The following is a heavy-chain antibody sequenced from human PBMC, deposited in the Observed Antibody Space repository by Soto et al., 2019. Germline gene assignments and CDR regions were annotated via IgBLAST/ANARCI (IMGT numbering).Heavy chain of an antibody. CDR2: IYYSGST. CDR3: ASPIFGVTGWFDP. Sequence: PSETWSLPCTVSGGCISRYYWSWIRQPPGKGLEWIGYIYYSGSTNYNPSLKSRVTISVDTSKNQFSLKLSSVTAADTAVYYCASPIFGVTGWFDPWGQGKPVTVFS. V-gene: IGHV4-59*01. D-gene: IGHD3-3*01. J-gene: IGHJ5*02. CDR1: GGCISRYY.